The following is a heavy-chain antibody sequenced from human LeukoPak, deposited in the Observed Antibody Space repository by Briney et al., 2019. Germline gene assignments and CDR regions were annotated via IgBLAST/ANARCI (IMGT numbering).Heavy chain of an antibody. CDR2: INHSGST. CDR3: ARAPLRYFDWLSYGLDY. V-gene: IGHV4-34*01. Sequence: SETLSLTCAVYGGSFSGYYWSWIRQPPGKGLEWIGEINHSGSTNYNPSLKSRVTISVDTPKNQFSLKLSSVTAADTAVYYCARAPLRYFDWLSYGLDYWGQGTLVTVSS. J-gene: IGHJ4*02. D-gene: IGHD3-9*01. CDR1: GGSFSGYY.